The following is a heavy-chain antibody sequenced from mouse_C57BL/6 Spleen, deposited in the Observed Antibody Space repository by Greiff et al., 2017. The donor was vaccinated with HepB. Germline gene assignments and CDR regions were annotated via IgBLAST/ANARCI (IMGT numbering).Heavy chain of an antibody. D-gene: IGHD1-1*01. CDR1: GYTFTDYN. Sequence: EVKLVESGPELVKPGASVKIPCKASGYTFTDYNMDWVKKSHGKSLEWIGDINPNNGGTIYNQKFKGKATLTVDKSSSTAYMELRSLTSEDTAVYYCARQHYGSSYWYFDVWGTGTTVTVSS. CDR3: ARQHYGSSYWYFDV. CDR2: INPNNGGT. V-gene: IGHV1-18*01. J-gene: IGHJ1*03.